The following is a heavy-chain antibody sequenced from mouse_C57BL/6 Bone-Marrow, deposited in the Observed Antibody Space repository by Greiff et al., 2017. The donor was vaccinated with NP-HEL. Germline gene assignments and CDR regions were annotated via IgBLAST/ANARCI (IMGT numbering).Heavy chain of an antibody. Sequence: VQLQQPGAELVKPGASVKLSCKASGYTFTSYWMHWVKQRPGQGLEWIGMIHPNSGSTNYNEKFKSKATLTVDKSSSTAYMQLSSLTSEDSAVYYCARDGTAQAFAYWGQGTLVTVSA. CDR2: IHPNSGST. CDR1: GYTFTSYW. V-gene: IGHV1-64*01. D-gene: IGHD3-2*02. J-gene: IGHJ3*01. CDR3: ARDGTAQAFAY.